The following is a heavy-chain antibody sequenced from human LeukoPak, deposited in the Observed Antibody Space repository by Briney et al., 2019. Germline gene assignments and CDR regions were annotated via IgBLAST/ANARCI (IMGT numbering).Heavy chain of an antibody. CDR3: ASSDYDSSGYTDIESNYFDY. Sequence: GASVKVSCKASGYTFTRYYMHWVRQAPGQGLEWMGRIIPILGIANYAQKFQGRVTITADKSTSTAYMELSSLRSEDTAVYYCASSDYDSSGYTDIESNYFDYWGQGTLVTVSS. J-gene: IGHJ4*02. CDR2: IIPILGIA. CDR1: GYTFTRYY. V-gene: IGHV1-69*02. D-gene: IGHD3-22*01.